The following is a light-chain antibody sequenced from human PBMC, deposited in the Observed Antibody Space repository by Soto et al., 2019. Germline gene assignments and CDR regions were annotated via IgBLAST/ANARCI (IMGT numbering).Light chain of an antibody. J-gene: IGKJ5*01. CDR3: QHYNNWST. CDR2: GAS. CDR1: QSVNGN. V-gene: IGKV3-15*01. Sequence: EIVMTQSPATLSVSPGEGATLSCRASQSVNGNLAWYQQKPGQAPRLLIYGASTRATGIPARFSGSGSGTEFTLTISSLQSEDFEVYYCQHYNNWSTFGQGTRLEIK.